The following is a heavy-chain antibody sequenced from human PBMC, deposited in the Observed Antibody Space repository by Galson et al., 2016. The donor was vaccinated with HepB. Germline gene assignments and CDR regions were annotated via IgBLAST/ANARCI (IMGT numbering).Heavy chain of an antibody. V-gene: IGHV3-33*08. CDR1: GFMFSAYD. J-gene: IGHJ6*02. CDR2: IRRSGSNK. CDR3: VRPCRDNCVAHYNCLDV. Sequence: SLRLSCAASGFMFSAYDMHWIRQAPGKGLEWVAYIRRSGSNKYYADSVKGRFTISRDNTKKTLYLQMNSLRAEDTAVYYCVRPCRDNCVAHYNCLDVWGQGTPVTVSS. D-gene: IGHD1-20*01.